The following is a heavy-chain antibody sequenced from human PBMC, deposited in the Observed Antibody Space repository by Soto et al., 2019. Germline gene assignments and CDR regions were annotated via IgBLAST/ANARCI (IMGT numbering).Heavy chain of an antibody. J-gene: IGHJ6*02. D-gene: IGHD3-22*01. CDR3: ARAVVYYYDSSGYEDYYGMDV. Sequence: PSQTLSLTCAISGDSFSRNSAAWNWIRQSPSRGLEWLGRTYYRSKWYNDYAVSVKSRITINPDTSKNQFSLQLNSVTPGDTAVYYCARAVVYYYDSSGYEDYYGMDVWGQGTTVTVSS. CDR2: TYYRSKWYN. V-gene: IGHV6-1*01. CDR1: GDSFSRNSAA.